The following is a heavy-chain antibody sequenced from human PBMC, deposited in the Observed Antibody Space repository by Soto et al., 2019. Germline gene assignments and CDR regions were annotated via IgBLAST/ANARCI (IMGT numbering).Heavy chain of an antibody. J-gene: IGHJ3*02. V-gene: IGHV3-23*01. Sequence: LSLTCAASGFTFSSYAMSWVRQAPGKGLEWVSAISGSGGSTYYADSVKGRFTISRDNSKNTLYLQMNSLRAEDTAVYYCAKDFCSSTSGYTIAFDIWGQGTMVTV. CDR2: ISGSGGST. D-gene: IGHD2-2*02. CDR3: AKDFCSSTSGYTIAFDI. CDR1: GFTFSSYA.